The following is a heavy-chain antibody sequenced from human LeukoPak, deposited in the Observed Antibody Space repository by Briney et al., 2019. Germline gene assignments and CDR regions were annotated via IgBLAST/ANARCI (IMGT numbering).Heavy chain of an antibody. V-gene: IGHV3-64*01. Sequence: PGGSLRLSCAASGFTFSSYAMHWVRQAPGKGLEYVSAISSNGGSTYYANSVKGRFTISRDNSKNTLYLQMGSLRAEDMAVYYCARDRVCHTCGYSPPTGYMDVWGKGTTVTVSS. CDR1: GFTFSSYA. CDR2: ISSNGGST. CDR3: ARDRVCHTCGYSPPTGYMDV. J-gene: IGHJ6*03. D-gene: IGHD5-18*01.